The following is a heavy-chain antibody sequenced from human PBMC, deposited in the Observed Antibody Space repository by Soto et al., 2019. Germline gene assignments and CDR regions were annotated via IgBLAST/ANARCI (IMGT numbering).Heavy chain of an antibody. CDR2: IGTRGDI. Sequence: GSLRLSCAASGFAFSTFSMHWVRQAPGKGLEWVSSIGTRGDIYYADSVKGRFTISRDNAKNSLSLQMNSLRAEDTGVYYCAREETAWPLAYGLDVWGQGTTVTVS. CDR3: AREETAWPLAYGLDV. V-gene: IGHV3-21*01. D-gene: IGHD2-21*02. CDR1: GFAFSTFS. J-gene: IGHJ6*02.